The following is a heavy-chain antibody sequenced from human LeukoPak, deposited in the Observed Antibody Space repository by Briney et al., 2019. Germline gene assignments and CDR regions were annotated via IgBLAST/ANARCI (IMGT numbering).Heavy chain of an antibody. CDR3: ASLNLPGYSSSWYLSLPYYYYYMDV. CDR1: GFTFSSYW. V-gene: IGHV3-7*01. CDR2: IKQDGSEK. Sequence: QSGGSLRLSCAASGFTFSSYWMSWVRQAPGKGLEWVANIKQDGSEKYYVDSVKGRFTISRDNAKNSLYLQMNSLRAEDTAVYYCASLNLPGYSSSWYLSLPYYYYYMDVWGKGTTVTVSS. D-gene: IGHD6-13*01. J-gene: IGHJ6*03.